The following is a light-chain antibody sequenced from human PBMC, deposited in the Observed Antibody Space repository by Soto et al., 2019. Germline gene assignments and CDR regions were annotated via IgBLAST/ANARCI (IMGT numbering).Light chain of an antibody. CDR3: TSYAGGNNV. Sequence: QSVLTQPPSASGSPGQSVTISCTGTSSDVGCYNYVSWYQQHPGKVPKLMVYEVNKRPSGVPDRFSGSKSGNTDSLTVSGLQAEDEADYYCTSYAGGNNVFGTGTKLTV. J-gene: IGLJ1*01. CDR1: SSDVGCYNY. V-gene: IGLV2-8*01. CDR2: EVN.